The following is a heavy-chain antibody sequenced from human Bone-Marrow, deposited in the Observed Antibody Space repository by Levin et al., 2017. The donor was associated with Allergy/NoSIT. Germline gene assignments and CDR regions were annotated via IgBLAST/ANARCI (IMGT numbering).Heavy chain of an antibody. V-gene: IGHV3-7*04. CDR1: GFTFSMYW. CDR2: IKQDGSEK. J-gene: IGHJ4*02. Sequence: GESLKISCAASGFTFSMYWMIWVRQAPGKGLEWVATIKQDGSEKFYADSVKGRIIISRDNRKNSLYLQMTSLRAEDAAVYYCVRDCSTTSCLSYFDNWGQGTLVTVSS. CDR3: VRDCSTTSCLSYFDN. D-gene: IGHD2-2*01.